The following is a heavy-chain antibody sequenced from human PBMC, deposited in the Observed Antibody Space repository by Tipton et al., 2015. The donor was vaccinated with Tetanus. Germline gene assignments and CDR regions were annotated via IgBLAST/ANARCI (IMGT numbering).Heavy chain of an antibody. CDR1: GFAFDKYA. J-gene: IGHJ4*02. CDR3: AKGRAAATYFFDY. D-gene: IGHD6-25*01. Sequence: GSLRLSCTASGFAFDKYAMNWVRQAPGKGLEWVSGISGLGRTTDYADSVKGRFTISRDNSKSTLYLQVHSLRVEDTAIYFCAKGRAAATYFFDYWGQGTPVTVSS. V-gene: IGHV3-23*01. CDR2: ISGLGRTT.